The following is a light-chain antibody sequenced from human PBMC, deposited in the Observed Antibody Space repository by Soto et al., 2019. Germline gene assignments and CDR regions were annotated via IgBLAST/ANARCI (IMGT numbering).Light chain of an antibody. CDR3: QQYNSYSYT. V-gene: IGKV1-5*03. Sequence: DIQITQSPSTLSASVGDRVTITCRASQSINTWLAWYQQKPGKAPKLLIYKASSLESGVPSRFSGSGSGTEFTLTISSLQPDDFATYYCQQYNSYSYTFGQGTNLEIK. CDR2: KAS. J-gene: IGKJ2*01. CDR1: QSINTW.